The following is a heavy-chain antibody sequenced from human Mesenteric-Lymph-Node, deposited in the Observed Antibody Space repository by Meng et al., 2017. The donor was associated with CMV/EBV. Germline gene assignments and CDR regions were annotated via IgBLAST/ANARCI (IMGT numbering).Heavy chain of an antibody. CDR3: ARGENDFWSGYFYYYYGMDV. CDR1: GGTFSSYT. J-gene: IGHJ6*02. CDR2: IIPILGIA. D-gene: IGHD3-3*01. Sequence: SVKVSCKASGGTFSSYTISWVRQAPGQGLEWMGRIIPILGIANHAQKFQGRVTITADKSTSTAYMELSSLRSEDTAVYYCARGENDFWSGYFYYYYGMDVWGQGTTVTVSS. V-gene: IGHV1-69*02.